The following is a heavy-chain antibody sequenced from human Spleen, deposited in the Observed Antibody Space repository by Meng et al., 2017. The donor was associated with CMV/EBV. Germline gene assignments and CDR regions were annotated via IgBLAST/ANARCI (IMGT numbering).Heavy chain of an antibody. CDR3: AKCGGYVS. CDR2: IHYSGST. D-gene: IGHD5-12*01. CDR1: GGSISISISY. J-gene: IGHJ4*02. V-gene: IGHV4-39*01. Sequence: LSLTCTVSGGSISISISYWGWIRQPPGKGLEWIGSIHYSGSTYYNPSLQSRVTISIDTSKNQFSLKLRSVTAADTAVYYCAKCGGYVSWGQGTLVTVSS.